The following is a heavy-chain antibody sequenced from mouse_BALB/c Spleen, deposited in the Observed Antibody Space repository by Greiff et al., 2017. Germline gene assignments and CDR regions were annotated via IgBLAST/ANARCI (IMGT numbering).Heavy chain of an antibody. D-gene: IGHD2-4*01. J-gene: IGHJ4*01. V-gene: IGHV2-9*02. Sequence: QVQLKESGPGLVAPSQSLSITCTVSGFSLTSYGVHWVRQPPGKGLEWLGVIWAGGSTNYNSALMSRLSISKDNSKSQVFLKMNSLQTDDTAMYYCAKLYYDYDRGFYAMDYWGQGTSVTVSS. CDR1: GFSLTSYG. CDR2: IWAGGST. CDR3: AKLYYDYDRGFYAMDY.